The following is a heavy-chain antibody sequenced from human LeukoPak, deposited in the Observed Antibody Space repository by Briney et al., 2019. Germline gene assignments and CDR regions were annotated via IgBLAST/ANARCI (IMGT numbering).Heavy chain of an antibody. V-gene: IGHV1-8*01. D-gene: IGHD3-22*01. CDR3: VRGYYDSSGYYFLSAFDI. CDR1: GYTFTSYD. CDR2: MNPNSGNT. J-gene: IGHJ3*02. Sequence: ASVKVSCKASGYTFTSYDINWVRQATGQGLEWMGWMNPNSGNTGYAQKFQGRDTMTRNTSISTAYMELSSLRSEDTAVYYCVRGYYDSSGYYFLSAFDIWGQGTMVTVSS.